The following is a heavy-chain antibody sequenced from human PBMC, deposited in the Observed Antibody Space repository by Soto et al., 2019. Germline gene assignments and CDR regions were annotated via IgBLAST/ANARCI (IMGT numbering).Heavy chain of an antibody. J-gene: IGHJ5*02. D-gene: IGHD6-6*01. CDR2: ISYDGSNK. CDR1: GFTFSSYA. Sequence: GGSLRLSCAASGFTFSSYAMHWVRQAPCKGLEWVAVISYDGSNKYYADSVKGRFTISRDNSKNTLYLQMNSLRAEDTAVYYCARAPRANSSSSPARPPYNWFDPWGQGTLVTVSS. CDR3: ARAPRANSSSSPARPPYNWFDP. V-gene: IGHV3-30-3*01.